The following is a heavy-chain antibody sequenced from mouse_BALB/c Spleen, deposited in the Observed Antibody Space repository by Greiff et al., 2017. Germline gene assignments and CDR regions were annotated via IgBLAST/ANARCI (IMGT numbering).Heavy chain of an antibody. D-gene: IGHD2-4*01. CDR2: ISYDGSN. V-gene: IGHV3-6*02. CDR1: GYSITSGYY. Sequence: EVKLQQSGPGLVKPSQSLSLTCSVTGYSITSGYYWNWIRQFPGNKLEWMGYISYDGSNNYNPSLKNRISITRDTSKNQFFLKLNSVTTEDTATYYCAIMITTSFAYWGQGTLVTVSA. J-gene: IGHJ3*01. CDR3: AIMITTSFAY.